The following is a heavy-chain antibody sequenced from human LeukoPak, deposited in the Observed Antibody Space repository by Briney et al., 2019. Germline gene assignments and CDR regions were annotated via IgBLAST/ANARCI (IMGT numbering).Heavy chain of an antibody. D-gene: IGHD3-22*01. J-gene: IGHJ3*02. V-gene: IGHV3-23*01. CDR3: ARSYDSSDDYYGAFDI. CDR1: GFTFSSNA. CDR2: ISGSGGST. Sequence: PGGSLRLSCAASGFTFSSNAMSWVRQAPGKGLEWVSAISGSGGSTYYADSVKGRFTISRDDSKNSLYLRMNSLRAEDTAVYYCARSYDSSDDYYGAFDIWGQGTMVTVSS.